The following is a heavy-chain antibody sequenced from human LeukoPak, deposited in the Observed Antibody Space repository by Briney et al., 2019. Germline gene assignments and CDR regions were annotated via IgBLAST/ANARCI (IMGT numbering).Heavy chain of an antibody. D-gene: IGHD4-17*01. J-gene: IGHJ4*02. V-gene: IGHV3-74*01. CDR3: VRDDRSYGVDY. Sequence: PGGSLRLSCAASGFTFSSHWMHWVRQAPGKGLVCVARIKSDGTYRDYGDSVRGRFTISRDNAKDTLYLHMNSLRAEDTAVYYCVRDDRSYGVDYWGQGTPVTVSS. CDR1: GFTFSSHW. CDR2: IKSDGTYR.